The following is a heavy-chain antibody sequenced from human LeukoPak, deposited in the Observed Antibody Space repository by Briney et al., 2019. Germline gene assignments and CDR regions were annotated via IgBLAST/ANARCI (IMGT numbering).Heavy chain of an antibody. D-gene: IGHD3-3*02. CDR2: IYYSGST. CDR1: GGSISSYY. Sequence: KPSETLSLTCTVSGGSISSYYWSWIRQPPGKGLEWIGYIYYSGSTNYNPSLKSRVTISVDTSKNQFSLELSSVTAADTAVYYCARVIFGVVIPLANYYYYMDVWGKGTTVTVSS. J-gene: IGHJ6*03. V-gene: IGHV4-59*01. CDR3: ARVIFGVVIPLANYYYYMDV.